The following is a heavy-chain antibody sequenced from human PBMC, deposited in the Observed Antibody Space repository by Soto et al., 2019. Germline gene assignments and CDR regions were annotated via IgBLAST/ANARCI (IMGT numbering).Heavy chain of an antibody. Sequence: GGSLRLSCAASGFTFDDYAMHWVRQAPGKGLEWVSGISWNSGSIGYADSVKGRFTISRDNAKNSLYLQMNSLRAEDTALYYCAKVITPYSSSWYGGPKYFQHWGQGTLVTVS. CDR3: AKVITPYSSSWYGGPKYFQH. CDR2: ISWNSGSI. V-gene: IGHV3-9*01. CDR1: GFTFDDYA. J-gene: IGHJ1*01. D-gene: IGHD6-13*01.